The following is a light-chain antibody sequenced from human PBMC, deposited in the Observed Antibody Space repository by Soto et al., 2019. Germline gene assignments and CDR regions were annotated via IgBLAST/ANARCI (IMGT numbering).Light chain of an antibody. CDR1: QSVLYSSNNQNY. CDR3: QQYYSTLLT. V-gene: IGKV4-1*01. Sequence: DIVMTQSPDSLAVSLGERATINCKSSQSVLYSSNNQNYLAWYQQKPGQPPKLLIYWASTRESGVPDRFSGSGSGTDFTLTISSLQAEDVAVYYCQQYYSTLLTFGGWTTVEIK. J-gene: IGKJ4*01. CDR2: WAS.